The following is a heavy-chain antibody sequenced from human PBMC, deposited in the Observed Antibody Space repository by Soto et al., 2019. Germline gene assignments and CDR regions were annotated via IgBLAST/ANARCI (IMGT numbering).Heavy chain of an antibody. J-gene: IGHJ6*02. CDR2: ISYDSTNK. D-gene: IGHD2-2*02. CDR3: AKDHGFDEFQLLYYSYYGLDV. Sequence: PGGSLRLSCAASGFTFSDYGMHWVRQAPGKGLEWVAVISYDSTNKYYGDSVKGRFTISRDNSRNTLYLQMNSLRAEDRAVYYCAKDHGFDEFQLLYYSYYGLDVWGQRTTVTVSS. V-gene: IGHV3-30*18. CDR1: GFTFSDYG.